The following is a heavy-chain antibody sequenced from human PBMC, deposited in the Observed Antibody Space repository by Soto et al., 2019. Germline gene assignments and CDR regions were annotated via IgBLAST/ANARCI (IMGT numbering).Heavy chain of an antibody. CDR3: ARDGINIKNFGVVILRYDD. J-gene: IGHJ4*02. D-gene: IGHD3-3*01. Sequence: ASVKVSCKASGYTFTSYGISWVRQAPGQGLEWMGWISAYNGNTNYAQRLQGRVTMTTDTSTSTAYMELRSLRSDDTAVYYCARDGINIKNFGVVILRYDDWGQGTLVTV. V-gene: IGHV1-18*04. CDR1: GYTFTSYG. CDR2: ISAYNGNT.